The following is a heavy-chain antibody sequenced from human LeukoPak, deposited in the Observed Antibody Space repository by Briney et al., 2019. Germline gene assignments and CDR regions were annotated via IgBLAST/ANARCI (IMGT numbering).Heavy chain of an antibody. Sequence: SSETLSLTCAVSGGSFSGYYWSWIRQPPGKGLEWIGEINHSGSTNYNPSLKSRVTISVDTSKNQFSLKLSSVTAADTAVYYCASSEGYYYYGMDVWGQGTTVTVSS. V-gene: IGHV4-34*01. CDR2: INHSGST. CDR3: ASSEGYYYYGMDV. CDR1: GGSFSGYY. J-gene: IGHJ6*02.